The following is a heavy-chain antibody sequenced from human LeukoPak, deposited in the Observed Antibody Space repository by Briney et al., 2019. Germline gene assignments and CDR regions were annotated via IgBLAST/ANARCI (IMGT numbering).Heavy chain of an antibody. CDR3: ARLTSYCSSTSCRNWFDP. Sequence: ASVKVSCKASGYTFTSYGISWVRQAPGQGLEWMGWISAYNGNTNYAQKLQGRVTMTTDTSTSTAYMELRSLRSDDTAVYYCARLTSYCSSTSCRNWFDPWGQGTLVTVSS. CDR2: ISAYNGNT. D-gene: IGHD2-2*01. CDR1: GYTFTSYG. J-gene: IGHJ5*02. V-gene: IGHV1-18*01.